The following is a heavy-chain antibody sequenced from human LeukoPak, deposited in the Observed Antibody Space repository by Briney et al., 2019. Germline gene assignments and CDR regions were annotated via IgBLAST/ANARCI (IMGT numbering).Heavy chain of an antibody. J-gene: IGHJ4*02. V-gene: IGHV3-64*01. CDR1: GFTFSSYA. Sequence: GGPLRLSCAASGFTFSSYAMHWVRQAPGKGLEYVSGISSNGGNTYYANSVKGRFTISRDNSKNTLYLQMGSLRAEDMAVYYCARDWFGYFDYWGQGTLVTVSS. CDR3: ARDWFGYFDY. CDR2: ISSNGGNT. D-gene: IGHD3-10*01.